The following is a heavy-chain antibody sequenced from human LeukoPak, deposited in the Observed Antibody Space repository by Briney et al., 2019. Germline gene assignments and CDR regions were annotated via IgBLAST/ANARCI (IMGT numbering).Heavy chain of an antibody. J-gene: IGHJ4*02. CDR1: GYSFTNYW. Sequence: KIGESLKISCKGSGYSFTNYWIGWVRQMPGKGLEWMGIIYPGDSDTRYSPSFQGRVTISADKSIDTAFLQWSSLRASDTAMYYCARHVNFRSPYDYWGQGTLVTVSS. D-gene: IGHD5-24*01. CDR2: IYPGDSDT. CDR3: ARHVNFRSPYDY. V-gene: IGHV5-51*01.